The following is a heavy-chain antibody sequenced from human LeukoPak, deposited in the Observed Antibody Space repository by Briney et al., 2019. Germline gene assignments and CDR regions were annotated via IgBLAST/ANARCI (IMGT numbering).Heavy chain of an antibody. V-gene: IGHV4-59*01. J-gene: IGHJ4*02. D-gene: IGHD6-19*01. CDR2: IYYSGST. Sequence: PSETLSLTCAVYGGSFSGYYWSWIRQPPGKGLEWIGYIYYSGSTNYNPSLKSRVTISVDTSKNQFSLKLSSVTAADTAVYYCARVSKAVAFFDYWGQGTLVTVSS. CDR1: GGSFSGYY. CDR3: ARVSKAVAFFDY.